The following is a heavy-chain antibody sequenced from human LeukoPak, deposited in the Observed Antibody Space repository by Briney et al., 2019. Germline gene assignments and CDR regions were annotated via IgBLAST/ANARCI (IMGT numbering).Heavy chain of an antibody. V-gene: IGHV3-21*01. CDR2: ISSSSSYI. J-gene: IGHJ4*02. CDR3: ARVYSWPPAIDY. Sequence: GGSLRLSCAASGFTFSSYSMNWVRQAPGKGLEWVSSISSSSSYIYYADSVKGRFTISRDSAKNSLYLQMSSLRAEDTAVYYCARVYSWPPAIDYWGQGTLVTVSS. D-gene: IGHD2-15*01. CDR1: GFTFSSYS.